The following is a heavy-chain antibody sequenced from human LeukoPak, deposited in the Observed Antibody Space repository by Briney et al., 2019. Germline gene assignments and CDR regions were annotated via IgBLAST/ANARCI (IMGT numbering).Heavy chain of an antibody. CDR2: IYPSDSDT. Sequence: GESPKISCKGSGYTFINYWIGWVRQMPGKGLEWMGIIYPSDSDTRYSPSFRGQVTISADKSISTAYLQWSSLKASDTAMYYCASHDYGDYGTFKFWGQGTLVTVS. CDR3: ASHDYGDYGTFKF. V-gene: IGHV5-51*01. CDR1: GYTFINYW. J-gene: IGHJ4*02. D-gene: IGHD4-17*01.